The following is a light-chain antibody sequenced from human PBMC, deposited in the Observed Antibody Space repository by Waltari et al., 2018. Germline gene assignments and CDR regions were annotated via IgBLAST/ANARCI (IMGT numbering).Light chain of an antibody. CDR2: EVS. CDR3: SSYTTNSPYV. J-gene: IGLJ1*01. Sequence: QYALTQPASVSGSPGQSITISCTGTSSDVGGYKYVSWYQQHPGKAPKLRIYEVSNRPSGVSNRFSGSKSGNTASLTISGLQAEDEADYYCSSYTTNSPYVFGTGTKVTVL. V-gene: IGLV2-14*01. CDR1: SSDVGGYKY.